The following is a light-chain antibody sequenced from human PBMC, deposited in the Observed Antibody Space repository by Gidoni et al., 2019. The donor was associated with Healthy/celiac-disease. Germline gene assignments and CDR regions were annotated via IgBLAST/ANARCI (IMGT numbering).Light chain of an antibody. CDR1: QSVSSN. CDR3: QQYNTWPPLT. V-gene: IGKV3-15*01. J-gene: IGKJ4*01. Sequence: PATLSVSPGERATLACRASQSVSSNLAWYQQKPGQAPRLLIYGASTRATGIPARFSGSGSGTEFTLTISSLQSEDFAVYYCQQYNTWPPLTFXGXTKVEIK. CDR2: GAS.